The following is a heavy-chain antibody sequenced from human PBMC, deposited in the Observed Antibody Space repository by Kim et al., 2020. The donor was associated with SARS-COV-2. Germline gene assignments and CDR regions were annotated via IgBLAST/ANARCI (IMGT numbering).Heavy chain of an antibody. CDR3: AKTSPAIIFGGVDF. V-gene: IGHV3-23*01. CDR1: GFTFSNYV. CDR2: ISASGGST. D-gene: IGHD3-16*01. J-gene: IGHJ4*02. Sequence: GGSLRLSCAASGFTFSNYVMTWVHQAPGKGLEWVSSISASGGSTYYADSVKGRFIISRDNSQNMVYLQVDRLRAEDTAVYYCAKTSPAIIFGGVDFWGQGTLVTVSS.